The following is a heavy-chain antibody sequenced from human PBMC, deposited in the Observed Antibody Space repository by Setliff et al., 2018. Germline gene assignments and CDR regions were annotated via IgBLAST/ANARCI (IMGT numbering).Heavy chain of an antibody. J-gene: IGHJ4*02. D-gene: IGHD3-3*01. CDR3: ARNGVGYDFWSGYEN. CDR2: IIPIFGTA. CDR1: GGTFSSYA. V-gene: IGHV1-69*06. Sequence: GASVKVSCKASGGTFSSYAISWVRQAPGQGLEWMGRIIPIFGTANYAQKFQGRVTITADKSTSTAYMELSSLRSEDTAVYYCARNGVGYDFWSGYENWGQGTLVTVSS.